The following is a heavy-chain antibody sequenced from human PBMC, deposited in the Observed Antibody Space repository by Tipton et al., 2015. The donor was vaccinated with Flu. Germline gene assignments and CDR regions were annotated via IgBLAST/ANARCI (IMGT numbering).Heavy chain of an antibody. D-gene: IGHD2-2*01. CDR1: GGSISSGGEY. V-gene: IGHV4-31*03. CDR2: IYYSGGT. J-gene: IGHJ4*02. Sequence: TLSLTCSVSGGSISSGGEYWTWIRQHPGKGLEWIASIYYSGGTYYNPSLESRVTMSVDTSKNQFSVSLTSVTAADTAVYYCARDPSLGMPDYFDHWGQGTLVTASS. CDR3: ARDPSLGMPDYFDH.